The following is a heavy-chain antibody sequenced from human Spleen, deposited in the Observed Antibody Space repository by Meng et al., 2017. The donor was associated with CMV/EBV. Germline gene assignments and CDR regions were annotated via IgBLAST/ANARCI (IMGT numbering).Heavy chain of an antibody. CDR3: ARRNDFWSGYPIDY. J-gene: IGHJ4*02. CDR1: GYTFASYY. CDR2: INPSGGTT. Sequence: KASGYTFASYYLHWVRQAPGQGLEWMGLINPSGGTTSYAQKFQGRVTMTRDTSTSTVYMELSSLRSEDTAVYYCARRNDFWSGYPIDYWGQGTPVTVSS. V-gene: IGHV1-46*01. D-gene: IGHD3-3*01.